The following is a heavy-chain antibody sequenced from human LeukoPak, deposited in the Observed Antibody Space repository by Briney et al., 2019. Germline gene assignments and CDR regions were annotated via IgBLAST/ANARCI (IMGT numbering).Heavy chain of an antibody. CDR2: INPNSGGT. D-gene: IGHD3-10*01. V-gene: IGHV1-2*02. CDR3: ARDRDGSGEGMDV. CDR1: GYTFTGYY. J-gene: IGHJ6*03. Sequence: EASVKVSCKASGYTFTGYYMHWVRQAPGQGLEWMGWINPNSGGTNYAQKFQGRVTMTRDTSISTAYMELSRLRSDDTAVYYCARDRDGSGEGMDVWGKGTTVTVSS.